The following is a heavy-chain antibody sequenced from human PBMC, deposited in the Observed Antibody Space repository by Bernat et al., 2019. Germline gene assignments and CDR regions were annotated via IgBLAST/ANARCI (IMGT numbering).Heavy chain of an antibody. V-gene: IGHV4-39*01. Sequence: QLQLQESGPGLVKPSETRSLTCTVSGGSISSSSYYWGWIRQPPGKGLEWIGSIYYSGSTYYNPSLKSRVTISVDTSKNQFSLKLSSVTAADTAVYYCARAYVLDAFDIWGQGTMVTVSS. D-gene: IGHD3-10*02. CDR1: GGSISSSSYY. CDR2: IYYSGST. J-gene: IGHJ3*02. CDR3: ARAYVLDAFDI.